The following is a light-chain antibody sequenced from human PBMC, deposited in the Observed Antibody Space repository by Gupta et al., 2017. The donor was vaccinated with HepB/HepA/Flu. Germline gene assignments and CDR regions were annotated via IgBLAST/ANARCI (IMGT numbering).Light chain of an antibody. J-gene: IGKJ1*01. Sequence: EIVLTQSPGTLSLSPGEGATLSCRASQSVSSNFLAWYQQKPGQAPRLLIYGASSRATGIPDRFSGSGSGTDFTLTISRREPEDFAVYYCQQHGVSHTWTFGQGTKVEIK. CDR3: QQHGVSHTWT. V-gene: IGKV3-20*01. CDR2: GAS. CDR1: QSVSSNF.